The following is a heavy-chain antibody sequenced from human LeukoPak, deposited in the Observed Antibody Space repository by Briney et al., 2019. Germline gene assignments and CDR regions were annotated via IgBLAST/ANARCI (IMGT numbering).Heavy chain of an antibody. V-gene: IGHV1-46*01. Sequence: GESLKISCKGSGYSFTSYYIHWVRQAPGQGLEWMGIINPSGGSTSYAQKFQGRVTMTRDTSTSTVYMEMSSLRSEDTAVYYCARGRTYYYDTSIYSHADLWGQGTLVTVSS. J-gene: IGHJ4*02. CDR3: ARGRTYYYDTSIYSHADL. CDR1: GYSFTSYY. CDR2: INPSGGST. D-gene: IGHD3-22*01.